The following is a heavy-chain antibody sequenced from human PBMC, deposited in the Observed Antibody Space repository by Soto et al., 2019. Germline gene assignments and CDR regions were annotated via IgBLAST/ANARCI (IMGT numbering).Heavy chain of an antibody. CDR2: IYPGDSDT. D-gene: IGHD3-10*01. V-gene: IGHV5-51*01. CDR3: GRHGGYYGSPAAGLFDY. Sequence: GESLKISCKGSGYSFTSYWIGWVRQMPGKGLEWMGIIYPGDSDTRYSPSFQGQVTISADKSISTAYLQWSSLKASDTAMYYCGRHGGYYGSPAAGLFDYWGQGTLVTVSS. J-gene: IGHJ4*02. CDR1: GYSFTSYW.